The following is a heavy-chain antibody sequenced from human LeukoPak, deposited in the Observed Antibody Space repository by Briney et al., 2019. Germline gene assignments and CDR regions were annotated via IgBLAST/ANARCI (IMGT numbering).Heavy chain of an antibody. CDR1: GFTFSSSA. CDR3: AKGYSNAARFDS. CDR2: ISAAGGDG. D-gene: IGHD1-26*01. J-gene: IGHJ4*02. Sequence: PGGSLRLSCAATGFTFSSSAMSWVRQAPGKGLEWASAISAAGGDGYYAASVKGRLTISRDNSKSTLYLQMDSLRPEDTATYYCAKGYSNAARFDSWGQGTLVIVSA. V-gene: IGHV3-23*01.